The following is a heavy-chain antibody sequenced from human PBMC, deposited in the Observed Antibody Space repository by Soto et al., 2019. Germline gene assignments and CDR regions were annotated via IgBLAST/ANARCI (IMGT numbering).Heavy chain of an antibody. D-gene: IGHD2-15*01. V-gene: IGHV1-18*01. J-gene: IGHJ3*02. Sequence: QVQLVQSGAEVKKPGASVKVSCKPSGYTFSSYAISWVRQAPGQGLEWMGWISAYNDNTNYVQKLQGRVTMTTDTSTSTANMEMRSLRYDDTAVYYCARGTGGNWAAFDIWGQGTMVTVS. CDR2: ISAYNDNT. CDR1: GYTFSSYA. CDR3: ARGTGGNWAAFDI.